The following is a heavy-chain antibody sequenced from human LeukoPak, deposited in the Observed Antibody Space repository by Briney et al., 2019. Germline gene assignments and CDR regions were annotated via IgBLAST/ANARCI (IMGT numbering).Heavy chain of an antibody. V-gene: IGHV1-69*04. CDR1: GGTFSSYA. D-gene: IGHD6-6*01. Sequence: SVKVSCKASGGTFSSYAISWVRQAPGQGLEWMGRIIPILGIANYAQKLQGRVTITADKSTSTAYMELSSLRSEDTAVYYCVRLWPRIAASNGYWGQGTLVTVSS. J-gene: IGHJ4*02. CDR2: IIPILGIA. CDR3: VRLWPRIAASNGY.